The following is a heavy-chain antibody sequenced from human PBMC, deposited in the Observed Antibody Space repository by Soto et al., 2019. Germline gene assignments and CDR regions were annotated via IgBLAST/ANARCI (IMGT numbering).Heavy chain of an antibody. J-gene: IGHJ3*02. CDR1: GDSISSFY. CDR2: IYYSGST. CDR3: ARAQYDSSGYYFLDAFDI. V-gene: IGHV4-59*12. Sequence: SETLSLTCKISGDSISSFYWSCIRQSPGKGLEWIGYIYYSGSTYYNPSLKSRVTISVDTSKNQFSLKLSSVTAADTAVYYCARAQYDSSGYYFLDAFDIWGQGTMVTVSS. D-gene: IGHD3-22*01.